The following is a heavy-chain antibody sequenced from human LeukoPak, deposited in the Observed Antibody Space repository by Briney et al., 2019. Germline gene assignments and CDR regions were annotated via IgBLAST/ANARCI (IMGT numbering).Heavy chain of an antibody. CDR1: GGSISSSSYY. CDR3: ARQDNGYYSY. Sequence: PSETLSLTCTVSGGSISSSSYYWGWIRQPPGKGLEWIGTIYYSGSTYYNPSLKSRVTISVDTSKNQFSLKLSSVTAADTAVYYCARQDNGYYSYWGQGTLVTVSS. V-gene: IGHV4-39*01. J-gene: IGHJ4*02. D-gene: IGHD3-3*01. CDR2: IYYSGST.